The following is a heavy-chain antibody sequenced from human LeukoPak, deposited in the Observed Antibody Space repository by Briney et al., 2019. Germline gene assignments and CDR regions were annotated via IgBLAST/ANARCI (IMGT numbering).Heavy chain of an antibody. CDR1: GYSISSGYY. J-gene: IGHJ6*03. Sequence: SETLSLTCTVSGYSISSGYYWGWIRQPPGKGLEWIGSIFHSGSTYYNPSLKSRVTISVDTSKNQFSLKLSSVTAADTAVYYCARADVVVVAATVDYYMDVWGKGTTVTVSS. CDR3: ARADVVVVAATVDYYMDV. D-gene: IGHD2-15*01. CDR2: IFHSGST. V-gene: IGHV4-38-2*02.